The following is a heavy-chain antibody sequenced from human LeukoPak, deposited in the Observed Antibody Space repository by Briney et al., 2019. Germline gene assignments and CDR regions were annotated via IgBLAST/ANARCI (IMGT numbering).Heavy chain of an antibody. Sequence: GSLRLSCAASGFTFIDYDMHWVRQAIGKGLEWVSAIGIRGDTHYSGSVKGRFTISRENAESSLYLQMNSLRAEDTAVYYCARGGIQVSGIDEFDYWGQGTLVTVSS. CDR1: GFTFIDYD. V-gene: IGHV3-13*01. J-gene: IGHJ4*02. D-gene: IGHD6-19*01. CDR3: ARGGIQVSGIDEFDY. CDR2: IGIRGDT.